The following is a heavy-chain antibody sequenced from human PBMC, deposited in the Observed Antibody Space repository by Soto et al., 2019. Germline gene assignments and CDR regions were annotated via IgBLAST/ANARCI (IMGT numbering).Heavy chain of an antibody. J-gene: IGHJ4*02. Sequence: EVQLVESGGGLVQPGGSLRLSCAASGFTFSNYWMSWVRQAPGKGLEWVANTKSDGSEKYYVDSVKGRFTVSRDSAKNSHYLQVNKLRAEDTAVYYCAREKRATGYFEYWGQGTLVTVSS. V-gene: IGHV3-7*01. CDR2: TKSDGSEK. CDR3: AREKRATGYFEY. D-gene: IGHD6-25*01. CDR1: GFTFSNYW.